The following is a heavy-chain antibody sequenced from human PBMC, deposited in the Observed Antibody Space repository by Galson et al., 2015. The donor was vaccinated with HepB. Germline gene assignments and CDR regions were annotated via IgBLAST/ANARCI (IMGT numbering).Heavy chain of an antibody. Sequence: QSGAEVKKPGESLKISCEGSGYRFSMYWIGWVRQMPGRGLEWMGSIYPGASETRYSPSFQGQVTISADKSISTAYLQWSGLKASDTAMYYCARRQIYGGGIYSMDVWGQGTTVTASS. J-gene: IGHJ6*02. CDR2: IYPGASET. CDR1: GYRFSMYW. D-gene: IGHD2-21*01. CDR3: ARRQIYGGGIYSMDV. V-gene: IGHV5-51*01.